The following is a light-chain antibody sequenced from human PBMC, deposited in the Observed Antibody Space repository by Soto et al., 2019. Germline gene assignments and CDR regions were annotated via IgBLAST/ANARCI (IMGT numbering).Light chain of an antibody. CDR2: GAS. CDR1: QSVSSSY. V-gene: IGKV3-20*01. J-gene: IGKJ1*01. CDR3: QQYGSSPGT. Sequence: EIVMTQSPATLSVSPGERATLSCSASQSVSSSYLAWYQQKPGQAPRLLIYGASSRATGIPDRFSGSGSGTDFTLTISRLEPEDFAVYFCQQYGSSPGTFGQGTKVDIK.